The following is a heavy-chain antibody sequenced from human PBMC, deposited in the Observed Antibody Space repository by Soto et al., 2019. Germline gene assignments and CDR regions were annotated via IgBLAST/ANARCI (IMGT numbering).Heavy chain of an antibody. V-gene: IGHV4-31*03. J-gene: IGHJ3*01. Sequence: LSLTFTLSGXSITSGAYYWTWVRQHPGKGLEWIGYIYYNGNTYFSPSLKSRLTISIDTSKNQFSLKLSSVTAADTAMYYCARARLRAVYAFDFWGQGTMVTVSS. CDR1: GXSITSGAYY. D-gene: IGHD4-17*01. CDR2: IYYNGNT. CDR3: ARARLRAVYAFDF.